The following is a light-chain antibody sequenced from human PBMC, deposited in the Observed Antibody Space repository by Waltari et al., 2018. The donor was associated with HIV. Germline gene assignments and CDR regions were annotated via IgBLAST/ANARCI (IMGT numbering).Light chain of an antibody. CDR1: QNFGSS. CDR2: AAS. CDR3: QQYNNWPYT. V-gene: IGKV3-15*01. Sequence: EIVMTPSPATLSVSPGERATLSCRASQNFGSSLAWYQQKPGLAPRLLIYAASTRATGSPAKFSGSGSVTDCTLTISSLQSEDFASYYCQQYNNWPYTFGQGTKLEFK. J-gene: IGKJ2*01.